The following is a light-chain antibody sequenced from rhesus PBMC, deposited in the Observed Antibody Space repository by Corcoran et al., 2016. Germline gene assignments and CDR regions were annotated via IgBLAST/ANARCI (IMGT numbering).Light chain of an antibody. CDR1: QSIGTG. CDR3: QQYSSSPYS. CDR2: KAA. J-gene: IGKJ2*01. Sequence: DIQMTQSPSSLSASVEDTVTITCRASQSIGTGLGWYQQKAGKAPELLIYKAAILSSGVPSRFSGSGSDTDFTLTISSLQSEDFATYYCQQYSSSPYSFGQGTKVEIK. V-gene: IGKV1-22*01.